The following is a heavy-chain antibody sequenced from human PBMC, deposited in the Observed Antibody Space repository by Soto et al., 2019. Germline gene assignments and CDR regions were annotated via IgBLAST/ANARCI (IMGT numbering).Heavy chain of an antibody. J-gene: IGHJ4*02. Sequence: GGSLRLSCAASGFTFSSYAMSWVRQAPGKGLEWVSAISGSGGSTYYADSVKGRFTISRDNSKNTLYLQMNSLRAEDTAVYYCADTPRIVVVPATYDYWGQGTLVTVSS. CDR3: ADTPRIVVVPATYDY. D-gene: IGHD2-2*01. CDR2: ISGSGGST. CDR1: GFTFSSYA. V-gene: IGHV3-23*01.